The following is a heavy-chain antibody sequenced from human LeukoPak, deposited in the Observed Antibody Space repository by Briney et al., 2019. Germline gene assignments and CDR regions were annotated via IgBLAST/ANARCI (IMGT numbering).Heavy chain of an antibody. D-gene: IGHD4-11*01. CDR2: IWSDGTEK. V-gene: IGHV3-33*06. J-gene: IGHJ4*02. CDR3: AKDAQRGFDYSNSLEN. Sequence: GGSLRLSCAASGFTYSHYGMHWVRQAPGKGLEWVAVIWSDGTEKYYADAVKGRFTISRDNYINTLYLEMDSLRGYDTAVYYCAKDAQRGFDYSNSLENWGQGALVTVSS. CDR1: GFTYSHYG.